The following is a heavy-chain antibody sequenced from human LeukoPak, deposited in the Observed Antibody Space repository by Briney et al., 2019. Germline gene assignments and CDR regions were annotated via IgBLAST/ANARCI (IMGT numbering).Heavy chain of an antibody. CDR3: AREHSSSWYFPPNYYMDV. CDR2: ISSSGST. J-gene: IGHJ6*03. CDR1: GDSISSGDYY. V-gene: IGHV4-61*02. D-gene: IGHD6-13*01. Sequence: PSQTLSLTCTVSGDSISSGDYYWSWIRQPAGKGLEWIGRISSSGSTNYNPSLKSRVTMSVDTSKNQFSLKLSSVTAADTAVYYCAREHSSSWYFPPNYYMDVWGKGTTVTISS.